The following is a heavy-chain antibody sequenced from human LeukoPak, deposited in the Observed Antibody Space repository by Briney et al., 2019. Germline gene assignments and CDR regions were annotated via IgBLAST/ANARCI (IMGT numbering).Heavy chain of an antibody. CDR2: IYTSGST. CDR3: ARRGRYHVRDNYYYMDV. V-gene: IGHV4-61*02. Sequence: SETLSLTCTVSGGSISSVIYSWSWIRQPAGKGLEWIGRIYTSGSTNYNPSLKSRVTISVDTSKNQFSLKLSSVTAADTAVYYCARRGRYHVRDNYYYMDVWGKGTTVTISS. CDR1: GGSISSVIYS. J-gene: IGHJ6*03. D-gene: IGHD3-16*01.